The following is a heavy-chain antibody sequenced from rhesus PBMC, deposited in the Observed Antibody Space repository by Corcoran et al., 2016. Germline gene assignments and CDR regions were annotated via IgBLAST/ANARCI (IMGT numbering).Heavy chain of an antibody. CDR3: ARYFYGSGYFDY. V-gene: IGHV4-80*01. CDR1: GDSFSSNW. D-gene: IGHD3-28*01. J-gene: IGHJ4*01. CDR2: INGKSGST. Sequence: QVQLQESGPGLVKPSETLSLTCVGSGDSFSSNWWSWIRQPPGKGLEWIGEINGKSGSTNYNPSLKSRLTISKDASKNQFSLKLSSVAAADTAVYYCARYFYGSGYFDYWGQGVLGTVSS.